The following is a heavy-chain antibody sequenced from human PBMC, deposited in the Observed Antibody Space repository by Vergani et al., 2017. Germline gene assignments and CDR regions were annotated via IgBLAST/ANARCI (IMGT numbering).Heavy chain of an antibody. CDR2: INPSGGST. CDR1: GYTFSSYA. CDR3: ARDGDTATPFDY. V-gene: IGHV1-46*01. Sequence: QVQLVQSGAEVKKPGASVKVSCKASGYTFSSYAISWVRQAPGQGLEWMGIINPSGGSTSYAQKFQGRVTMTRDTSTSTVYMELSSLRSEDTAVYYCARDGDTATPFDYWGQGTLVTVSS. D-gene: IGHD5-18*01. J-gene: IGHJ4*02.